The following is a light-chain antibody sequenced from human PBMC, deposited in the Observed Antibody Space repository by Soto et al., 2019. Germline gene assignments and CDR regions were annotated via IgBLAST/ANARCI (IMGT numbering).Light chain of an antibody. J-gene: IGLJ3*02. V-gene: IGLV2-23*01. CDR2: EAN. CDR1: STDVGSYDL. Sequence: QSALTQPASVSGSPGQSINISCTGTSTDVGSYDLVSWYQLHPGKAPKLVIYEANKRPSGISNRFSVSKSGNTASLTISGLQAEDEADYYCCSYAGRFTLVFGGGTKLTVL. CDR3: CSYAGRFTLV.